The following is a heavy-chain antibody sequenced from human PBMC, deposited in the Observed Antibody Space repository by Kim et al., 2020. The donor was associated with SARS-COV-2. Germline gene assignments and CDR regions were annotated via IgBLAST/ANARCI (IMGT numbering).Heavy chain of an antibody. Sequence: GGSLRLSCAASGFTFSSYAMSWVRQAPGKGLEWVSAISGSGGSTYYADSVKGRFTISRDNSKNTLYLQMNSLRAEDTAVYYCTKDHAYYDILTVGYWGQGTLVTVSS. CDR3: TKDHAYYDILTVGY. D-gene: IGHD3-9*01. J-gene: IGHJ4*02. CDR1: GFTFSSYA. CDR2: ISGSGGST. V-gene: IGHV3-23*01.